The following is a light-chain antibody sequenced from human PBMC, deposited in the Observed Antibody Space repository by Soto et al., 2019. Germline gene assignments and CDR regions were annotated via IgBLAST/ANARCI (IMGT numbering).Light chain of an antibody. Sequence: EIVMTQSPATLSVSPGERVTLSCRASQSVSSNLAWYQQKPGQAPRLLINGASTRATGIPARFSGSGSGTEFSLTISSLQSEDFAVYYCQQYNDPHTFGGGTRVEI. CDR1: QSVSSN. CDR2: GAS. J-gene: IGKJ4*01. V-gene: IGKV3-15*01. CDR3: QQYNDPHT.